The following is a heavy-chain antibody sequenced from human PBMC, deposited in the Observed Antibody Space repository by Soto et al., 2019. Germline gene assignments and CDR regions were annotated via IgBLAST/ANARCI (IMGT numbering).Heavy chain of an antibody. CDR2: IWYDGSNK. V-gene: IGHV3-33*01. CDR1: GFTFSSYG. CDR3: ARAISSRPGYYYYGMDV. J-gene: IGHJ6*02. Sequence: GGSLRLSCAASGFTFSSYGMHWVRQAPGKGLEWVAVIWYDGSNKYYADSVKGRFTISRDNSKNTLYLQMNSLRAEDTAVYYCARAISSRPGYYYYGMDVWGQGTTVTVSS.